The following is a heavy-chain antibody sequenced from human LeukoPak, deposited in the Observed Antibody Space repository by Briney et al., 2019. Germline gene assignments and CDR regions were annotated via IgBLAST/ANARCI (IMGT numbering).Heavy chain of an antibody. J-gene: IGHJ5*02. V-gene: IGHV3-74*01. CDR1: GFTFSSYW. CDR3: ARDLGQYYDTSDNWFDP. D-gene: IGHD3-22*01. CDR2: MNSDGSST. Sequence: PGGSLRLSCAVSGFTFSSYWMHWVRQAPGMGLVWVSRMNSDGSSTSYADSVKGRFTISRDNAKNTLNLQMNSLRAEDTAVYYCARDLGQYYDTSDNWFDPWGQGTLVTVSS.